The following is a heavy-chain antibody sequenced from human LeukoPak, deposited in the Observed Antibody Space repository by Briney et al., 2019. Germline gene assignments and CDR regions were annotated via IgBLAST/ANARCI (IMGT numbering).Heavy chain of an antibody. CDR3: ARDSKSPGYYDSSGYYRYFDY. J-gene: IGHJ4*02. V-gene: IGHV4-31*03. CDR1: GGSISSGGYY. CDR2: IYYSGST. D-gene: IGHD3-22*01. Sequence: SETLSLTCTVSGGSISSGGYYWSWIRQHPGKGLEWIGYIYYSGSTYHNPSLKSRVTISVDTSKNQFSLKLSSVTAADTAVYYCARDSKSPGYYDSSGYYRYFDYWGQGTLVTVSS.